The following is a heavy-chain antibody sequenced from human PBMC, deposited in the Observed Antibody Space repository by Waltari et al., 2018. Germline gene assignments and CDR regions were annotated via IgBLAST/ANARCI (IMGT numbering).Heavy chain of an antibody. V-gene: IGHV3-30*01. CDR3: ARDLRYYDSSGYFTYGMDV. CDR2: ISYDGSNK. J-gene: IGHJ6*02. Sequence: QVQLVESGGGVVQPGRSLRLSCAASGFTFSSYAMNWVSKAPGKGLEWVAVISYDGSNKYYADSVKGRFTISRDNSKNTLYLQMNSLRAEDTAVYYCARDLRYYDSSGYFTYGMDVWGQGTTVTVSS. D-gene: IGHD3-22*01. CDR1: GFTFSSYA.